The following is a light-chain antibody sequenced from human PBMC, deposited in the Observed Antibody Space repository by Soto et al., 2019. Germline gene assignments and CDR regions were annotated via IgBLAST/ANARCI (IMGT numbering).Light chain of an antibody. CDR1: QSVTTR. J-gene: IGKJ5*01. Sequence: IVLTPSPGTLSLSPGERVTLSCRASQSVTTRLAWYQHKPGQAPTLLMSGASNRASGVPVRFSGSGSGTDFTLTITRLEPEDFALYYCQQYGGSPITFGLGTRRENK. CDR2: GAS. V-gene: IGKV3-20*01. CDR3: QQYGGSPIT.